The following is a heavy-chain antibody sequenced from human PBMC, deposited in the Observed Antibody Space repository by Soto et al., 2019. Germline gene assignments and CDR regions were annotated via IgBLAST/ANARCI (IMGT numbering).Heavy chain of an antibody. D-gene: IGHD3-10*01. CDR2: TYYRSKWYN. J-gene: IGHJ6*02. Sequence: SQTLSLTCAISGDSVSSNSAAWNWIRQSPSRGLEWLGRTYYRSKWYNDYAVSVKSRITINPDTSKNQFSLQLNSVTPEDTAVYYCARESGYYGSGSYYNYYYGMDVWGQGTTVTVSS. CDR1: GDSVSSNSAA. V-gene: IGHV6-1*01. CDR3: ARESGYYGSGSYYNYYYGMDV.